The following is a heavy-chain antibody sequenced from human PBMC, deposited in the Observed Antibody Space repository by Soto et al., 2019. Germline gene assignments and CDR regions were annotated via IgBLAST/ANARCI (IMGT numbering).Heavy chain of an antibody. CDR2: IYYSGST. V-gene: IGHV4-30-4*01. CDR3: VRDTAATFENYSGMDV. CDR1: GGSISSGDYY. D-gene: IGHD2-15*01. Sequence: SETLSLTCTVSGGSISSGDYYWSWIRQSPGKGLEWIGYIYYSGSTYYNPSLESRLTISVDMSRNQFSLNLRSVTAADTAVYYCVRDTAATFENYSGMDVWGQGTTVTVSS. J-gene: IGHJ6*02.